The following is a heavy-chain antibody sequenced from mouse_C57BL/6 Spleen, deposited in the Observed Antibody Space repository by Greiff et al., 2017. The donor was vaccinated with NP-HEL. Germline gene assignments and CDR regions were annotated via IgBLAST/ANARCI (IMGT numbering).Heavy chain of an antibody. CDR3: ARGTTTVVATSYWYFDV. V-gene: IGHV5-4*01. J-gene: IGHJ1*03. Sequence: EVQRVESGGGLVKPGGSLKLSCAASGFTFSSYAMSWVRQTPEKRLEWVATISDGGSYTYYPDNVKGRFTISRDNAKNNLYLQMSHLKSEDTAMYYCARGTTTVVATSYWYFDVWGTGTTVTVSS. D-gene: IGHD1-1*01. CDR1: GFTFSSYA. CDR2: ISDGGSYT.